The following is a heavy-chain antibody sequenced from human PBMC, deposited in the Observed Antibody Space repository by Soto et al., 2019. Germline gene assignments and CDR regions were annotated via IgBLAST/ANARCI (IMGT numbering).Heavy chain of an antibody. D-gene: IGHD6-13*01. CDR1: GYSFTSYW. V-gene: IGHV5-51*01. J-gene: IGHJ6*02. CDR3: ARHGRTIAAAGPSYYYYYGMDV. CDR2: IYPGDSDT. Sequence: GDSLKISCKGSGYSFTSYWIGWVRQMPGKGLEWMGIIYPGDSDTRYSPSFQGQVTISADKSISTAYLQWSSLKASDTAMYYCARHGRTIAAAGPSYYYYYGMDVWGQGTTVTVSS.